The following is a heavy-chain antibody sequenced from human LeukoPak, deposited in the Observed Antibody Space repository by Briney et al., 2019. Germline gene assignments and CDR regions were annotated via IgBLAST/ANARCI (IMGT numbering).Heavy chain of an antibody. D-gene: IGHD3-10*01. CDR2: IYYSGST. V-gene: IGHV4-31*03. CDR1: GGSISSSGYY. Sequence: SETLSLTCTVSGGSISSSGYYWSWIRQHPGKGLEWIGYIYYSGSTYYNPSLKSRVTISVDTSKNQFSLKLSSVTAADTAVYYCARGSRAMVRGVIGSYYFDYWGQGTLVTVSS. CDR3: ARGSRAMVRGVIGSYYFDY. J-gene: IGHJ4*02.